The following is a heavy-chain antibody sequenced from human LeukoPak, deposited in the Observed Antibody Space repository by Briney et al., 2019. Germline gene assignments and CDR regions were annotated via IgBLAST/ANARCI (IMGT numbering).Heavy chain of an antibody. D-gene: IGHD3-22*01. J-gene: IGHJ3*02. CDR2: IYYSGST. Sequence: PSETLSLTCTVSGGSISSYYWGWIRQPPGKGLEWIGYIYYSGSTNYNPSLKSRVTISVDTSKNQFSLKLSSVTAADTAVYYCARDYYDSSGYDAFDIWGQGTMVTVSS. V-gene: IGHV4-59*01. CDR1: GGSISSYY. CDR3: ARDYYDSSGYDAFDI.